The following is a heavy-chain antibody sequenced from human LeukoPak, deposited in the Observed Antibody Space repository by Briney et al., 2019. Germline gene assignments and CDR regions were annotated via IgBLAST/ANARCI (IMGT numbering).Heavy chain of an antibody. CDR3: ATDRGWRTSGYYLYYFEY. V-gene: IGHV3-7*01. D-gene: IGHD3-3*01. J-gene: IGHJ4*02. Sequence: GGSLRLSCAASGFTFSSYWMNWARQAPGKGLEWVASINHNGNVNYYVDSVKGRFTISRDNAKNSLYLQMSSLRAEGTAVYYCATDRGWRTSGYYLYYFEYWGQGTLVTFSS. CDR1: GFTFSSYW. CDR2: INHNGNVN.